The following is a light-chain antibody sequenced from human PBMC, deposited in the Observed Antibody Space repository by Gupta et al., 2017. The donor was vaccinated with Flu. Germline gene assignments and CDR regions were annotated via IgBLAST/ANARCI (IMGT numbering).Light chain of an antibody. CDR3: GTWDRSLSGGE. CDR2: EDD. CDR1: SSNIGGHY. V-gene: IGLV1-51*02. J-gene: IGLJ2*01. Sequence: QSVLTQPPSVSAAPGQSVTISCSGSSSNIGGHYVSWYQQVPGTAPKLLIYEDDKRSSGIPDRFSASKSGTTDTLDITGLQTGDEADYCCGTWDRSLSGGEFGGGTKLTVL.